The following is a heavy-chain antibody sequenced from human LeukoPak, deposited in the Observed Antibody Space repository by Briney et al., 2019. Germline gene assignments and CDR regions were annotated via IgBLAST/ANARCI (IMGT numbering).Heavy chain of an antibody. CDR2: ISGSGGNT. CDR1: GFTFSSYG. V-gene: IGHV3-23*01. Sequence: GGSLRLSCAASGFTFSSYGMSWVRQAPGKGLEWVSAISGSGGNTYYADSVKGRFTISRDNSKNTLYLQMNSLRAEDAAVYYCAKDTSGGPHAGWFDPWGQGTLVTVSS. D-gene: IGHD6-19*01. CDR3: AKDTSGGPHAGWFDP. J-gene: IGHJ5*02.